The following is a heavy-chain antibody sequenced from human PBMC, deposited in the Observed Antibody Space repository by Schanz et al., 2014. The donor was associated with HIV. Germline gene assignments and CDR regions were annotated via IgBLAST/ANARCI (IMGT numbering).Heavy chain of an antibody. CDR2: INPNSGGT. J-gene: IGHJ4*02. V-gene: IGHV1-2*02. CDR1: GYTFTGYY. CDR3: ARGRSGYCSGGSCPYGRYYFDY. D-gene: IGHD2-15*01. Sequence: QVQLVQSGAEVKKPGASVKVSCKASGYTFTGYYMHWVRQAPGQGLEWRGWINPNSGGTNYAQKFQGRVTMTRDTSISTAYMELSRLRSDDTAVYYWARGRSGYCSGGSCPYGRYYFDYWGQGTLVTVSS.